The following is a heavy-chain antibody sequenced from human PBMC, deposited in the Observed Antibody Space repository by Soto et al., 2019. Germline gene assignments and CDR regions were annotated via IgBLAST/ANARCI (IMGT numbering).Heavy chain of an antibody. CDR2: ISYDGITK. J-gene: IGHJ4*02. CDR3: AKSVYNWNDGFFDY. CDR1: GFTFSSYG. V-gene: IGHV3-30*18. D-gene: IGHD1-1*01. Sequence: QVQLVESGGGVVQPGRSLRLSCAASGFTFSSYGIHWVRQAPGKGLEWVSVISYDGITKYYADSVKGRFTISRDNSENTLYLQMNSLRAEDTAVYYCAKSVYNWNDGFFDYWGQGTLVTVSS.